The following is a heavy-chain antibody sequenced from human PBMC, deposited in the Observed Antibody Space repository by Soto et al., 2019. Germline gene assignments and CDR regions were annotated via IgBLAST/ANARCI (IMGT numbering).Heavy chain of an antibody. CDR3: ARDRVAAATYYYGMDV. CDR2: ISACNGNT. CDR1: GYTFTSYG. V-gene: IGHV1-18*01. Sequence: GASVKVSCKASGYTFTSYGISWVRQAPGQGLEWMGWISACNGNTNYAQKLQGRVTMTTDTSTSTAYMELRSLRSDDTAVYYCARDRVAAATYYYGMDVWGQGTTVTVSS. D-gene: IGHD6-13*01. J-gene: IGHJ6*02.